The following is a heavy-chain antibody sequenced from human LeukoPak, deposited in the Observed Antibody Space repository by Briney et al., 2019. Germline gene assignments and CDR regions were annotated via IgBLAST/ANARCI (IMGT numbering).Heavy chain of an antibody. CDR3: AREHDGHYYDSRPLDY. D-gene: IGHD3-22*01. CDR1: GVTFSSYA. V-gene: IGHV3-30-3*01. J-gene: IGHJ4*02. CDR2: ISYDGSNK. Sequence: GGSLRLSCAASGVTFSSYAMHWVRQAPGKGLEWVAVISYDGSNKYYADSVKGRFTISRDNSKNTLYLQMNSLRAEDTAVYYCAREHDGHYYDSRPLDYWGQGTLVTVSS.